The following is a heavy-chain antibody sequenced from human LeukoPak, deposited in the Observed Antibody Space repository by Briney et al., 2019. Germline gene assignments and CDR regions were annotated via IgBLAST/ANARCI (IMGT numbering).Heavy chain of an antibody. V-gene: IGHV3-53*01. CDR2: LYSGGST. Sequence: PGGSLRLSCAASGFTDSSKDMNWVRQDPGKGLEWVSLLYSGGSTYYADSVKGRFTISRDSSKNTLYLQMNSLRAEDTAVYYCARATQSAAGYFQHWGQGTLVTVSS. CDR3: ARATQSAAGYFQH. J-gene: IGHJ1*01. D-gene: IGHD6-13*01. CDR1: GFTDSSKD.